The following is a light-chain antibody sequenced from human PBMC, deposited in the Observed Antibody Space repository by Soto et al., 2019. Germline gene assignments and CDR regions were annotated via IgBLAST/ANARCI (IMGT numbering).Light chain of an antibody. CDR2: DAS. Sequence: EIVLTQSPGTLSLSPGERATLSCRASQIVSSTYLAWFQQKPGQAPGLVIYDASNRATGIPARFSGSGSGTDFTLTISSLEPEDFAVYYCQQRENWPLTFGGGTKVDIK. J-gene: IGKJ4*01. CDR3: QQRENWPLT. CDR1: QIVSSTY. V-gene: IGKV3-11*01.